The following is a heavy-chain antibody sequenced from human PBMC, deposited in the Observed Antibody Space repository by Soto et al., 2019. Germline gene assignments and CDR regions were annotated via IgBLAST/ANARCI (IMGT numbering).Heavy chain of an antibody. CDR1: GFTFSSYE. J-gene: IGHJ4*02. V-gene: IGHV3-48*03. CDR3: ARDGYNYGYGY. CDR2: ISSSGSTI. Sequence: GGSLTLSCTASGFTFSSYEMNWVCQAPGKGLERVSYISSSGSTIYYADSVKGRFTISRDNAKNSLYLQMNSLRAEDTAVYYCARDGYNYGYGYWAQGKLATVPS. D-gene: IGHD5-18*01.